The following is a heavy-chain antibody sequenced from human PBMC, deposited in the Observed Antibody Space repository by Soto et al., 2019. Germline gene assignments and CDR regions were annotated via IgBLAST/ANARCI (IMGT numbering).Heavy chain of an antibody. V-gene: IGHV3-33*01. J-gene: IGHJ6*02. Sequence: PGGSLRLSCAASGFTFSSYGMHWVRQAPGKGLEWVAVIWYDGSNKYYADSVKGRFTISRDNSKNTLYLQMNSLRAEDTAVYYCARDMGILYQMEGMDVWGQGTTVTVSS. CDR2: IWYDGSNK. CDR3: ARDMGILYQMEGMDV. D-gene: IGHD2-15*01. CDR1: GFTFSSYG.